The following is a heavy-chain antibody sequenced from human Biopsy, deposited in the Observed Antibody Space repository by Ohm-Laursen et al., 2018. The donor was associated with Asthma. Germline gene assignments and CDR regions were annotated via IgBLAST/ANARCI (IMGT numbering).Heavy chain of an antibody. J-gene: IGHJ4*02. CDR1: GFAVSRDH. Sequence: SLRLSCAASGFAVSRDHMFWVRQAPGKGLEWVSVIYSGGTSHTADSVRGRFTISRAYSKNTLYLQMHSLRAENTAVYYCARGDSSNWSHYYFDYWGQGTLVTVSS. V-gene: IGHV3-53*01. CDR3: ARGDSSNWSHYYFDY. D-gene: IGHD3-22*01. CDR2: IYSGGTS.